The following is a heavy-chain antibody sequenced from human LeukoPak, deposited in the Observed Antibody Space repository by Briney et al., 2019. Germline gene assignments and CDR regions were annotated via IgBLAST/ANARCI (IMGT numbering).Heavy chain of an antibody. J-gene: IGHJ4*02. CDR1: GFTFSSYG. D-gene: IGHD3-3*01. Sequence: PGGSLRLSCAASGFTFSSYGMHWVRQAPGKGLEWVAFIRYDGSNKYYADSVKGRFTISRDNAKNSLYLQMNSLRAEDTAVYYCARDGLDYDFWSGYPTGYYFDYWGQGTLVTVSS. CDR3: ARDGLDYDFWSGYPTGYYFDY. V-gene: IGHV3-30*02. CDR2: IRYDGSNK.